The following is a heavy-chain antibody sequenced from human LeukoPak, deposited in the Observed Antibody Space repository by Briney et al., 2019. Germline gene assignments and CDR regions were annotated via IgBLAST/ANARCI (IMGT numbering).Heavy chain of an antibody. CDR1: GFTFDDYA. V-gene: IGHV3-9*01. CDR2: ISWNSGSI. D-gene: IGHD2-8*01. J-gene: IGHJ4*02. CDR3: ARGYTNYPFDY. Sequence: GGSLRLPCAASGFTFDDYAMHWVRQAPGKGLEWVSGISWNSGSIGYADSVKGRFTISRDNAKNSLYLQMNSLRAEDTAVYYCARGYTNYPFDYWGQGTLVTVSS.